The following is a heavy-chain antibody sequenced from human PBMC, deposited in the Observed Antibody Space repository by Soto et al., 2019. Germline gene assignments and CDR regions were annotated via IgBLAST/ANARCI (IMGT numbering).Heavy chain of an antibody. CDR3: AIGPFDIVVVVAATRYYYGMDV. D-gene: IGHD2-15*01. V-gene: IGHV1-69*06. Sequence: QVQLVQSGAEVKKPGSSVKVSCKASGGTFSSYAISWVRQAPGQGLEWMGGIIPIFGTANYAQKFQGRVTITADKSTRTAYMELSSLRSEDTAVYYCAIGPFDIVVVVAATRYYYGMDVWGQGTTVTVSS. CDR2: IIPIFGTA. CDR1: GGTFSSYA. J-gene: IGHJ6*02.